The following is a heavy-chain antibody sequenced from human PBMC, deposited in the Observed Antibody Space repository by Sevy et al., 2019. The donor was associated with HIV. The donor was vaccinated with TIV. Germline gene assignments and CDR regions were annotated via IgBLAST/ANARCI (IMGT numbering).Heavy chain of an antibody. Sequence: GGSLRLSCTSSGFTFGDYAMSWFRQAPGKGLEWVAFIRRNSHEPYGGTTEYAASVKGRFTISIDDSKSIAYLQMNSLKTEDTAVYYCTRPLATADTPEYFFDYWGQGILVTVSS. V-gene: IGHV3-49*03. CDR3: TRPLATADTPEYFFDY. CDR1: GFTFGDYA. D-gene: IGHD5-12*01. J-gene: IGHJ4*02. CDR2: IRRNSHEPYGGTT.